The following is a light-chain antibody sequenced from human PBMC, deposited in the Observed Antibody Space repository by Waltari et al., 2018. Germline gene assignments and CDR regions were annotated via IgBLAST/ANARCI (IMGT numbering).Light chain of an antibody. J-gene: IGKJ4*01. V-gene: IGKV1-33*01. CDR1: QDITNY. CDR2: AAS. CDR3: QQSTSIPLT. Sequence: DIQMTQSPSSLTASVGDRVTITCQASQDITNYLNWYQQKPGKAPKLLINAASNLEAGVPSRFSGSGSGTDFTLTISSLQPEDFATYYCQQSTSIPLTFGGGTKVDIK.